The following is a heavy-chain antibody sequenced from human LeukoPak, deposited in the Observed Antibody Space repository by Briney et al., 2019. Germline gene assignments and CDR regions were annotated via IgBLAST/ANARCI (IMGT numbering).Heavy chain of an antibody. CDR1: GYSISSGYY. V-gene: IGHV4-38-2*01. Sequence: SETLSLTCAVSGYSISSGYYWGWIRQPPGKGLEWIGSIYHSGSTYYNPSLKSRVTISVDTSKNQFSLKLSSVTAADTAVYYCARRSADDFWSGYSPNWFDPWGQGTLVTVSS. CDR2: IYHSGST. D-gene: IGHD3-3*01. CDR3: ARRSADDFWSGYSPNWFDP. J-gene: IGHJ5*02.